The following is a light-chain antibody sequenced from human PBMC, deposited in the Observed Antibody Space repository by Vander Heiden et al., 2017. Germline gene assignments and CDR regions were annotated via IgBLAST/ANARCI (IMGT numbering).Light chain of an antibody. CDR1: TSNIGEGYD. CDR3: QSYETILSAWV. J-gene: IGLJ3*02. V-gene: IGLV1-40*01. Sequence: QSVLTPPPSVSGAPGQRVTISLIGGTSNIGEGYDVHWYQQVPGTTPKLLIYNNSNRPSGVPDRFSGSKSGTSAALAVTGLQADDEADYYCQSYETILSAWVFGGGTKLTVL. CDR2: NNS.